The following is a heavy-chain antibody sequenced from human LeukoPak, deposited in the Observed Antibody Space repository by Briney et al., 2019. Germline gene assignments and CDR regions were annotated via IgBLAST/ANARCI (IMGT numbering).Heavy chain of an antibody. CDR2: ISSSGSTI. Sequence: GGSLRLSCAASGFTFSDYYMSWLRQAPGKGLEWVSYISSSGSTIYYADSVKGRFTIPSDNAKNSLYLQIHNQTANHTAVYYCATGIASAATFSDYWRQGTLVTVSS. J-gene: IGHJ4*02. CDR3: ATGIASAATFSDY. V-gene: IGHV3-11*01. CDR1: GFTFSDYY. D-gene: IGHD6-13*01.